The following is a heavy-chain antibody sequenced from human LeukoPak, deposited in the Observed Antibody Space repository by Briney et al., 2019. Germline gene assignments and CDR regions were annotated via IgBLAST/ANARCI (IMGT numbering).Heavy chain of an antibody. CDR2: INHSGST. V-gene: IGHV4-34*01. J-gene: IGHJ4*02. CDR3: ARGRTWGGRGGRYYFDY. D-gene: IGHD3-16*01. Sequence: SETLSLTCAVYGGSFSGYYWSWIRQPPGKGLEWIGEINHSGSTNYNPSLKSRVTISVDTSKNQFSLKLSSMTAADTAVYYCARGRTWGGRGGRYYFDYWGQGTLVTVSS. CDR1: GGSFSGYY.